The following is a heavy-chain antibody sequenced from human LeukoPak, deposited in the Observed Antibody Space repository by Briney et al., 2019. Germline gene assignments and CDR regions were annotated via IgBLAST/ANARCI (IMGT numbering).Heavy chain of an antibody. D-gene: IGHD3-9*01. Sequence: ETLSLTCTVSGGSISSSSYYWGWIRQPPGKGLEWVSSITGTSSYIYYADSVKGRFTISRDNAKNSLYLQMNSLRAEDTAVYYCARDTPRYDILTGYSHPYYFDYWGQGTLVTVSS. CDR2: ITGTSSYI. CDR3: ARDTPRYDILTGYSHPYYFDY. V-gene: IGHV3-21*01. CDR1: GGSISSSS. J-gene: IGHJ4*02.